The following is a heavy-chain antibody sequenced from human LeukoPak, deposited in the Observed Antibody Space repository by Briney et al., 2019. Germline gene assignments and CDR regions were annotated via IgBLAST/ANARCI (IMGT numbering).Heavy chain of an antibody. Sequence: PGGSLRLSCAASRFTFSTYGMSWVRQAPGKGLEWVSAISGSGTSTYYADSVKGRFTISRDNSKNTLYLQMNSLRAEHRAVYYCAKGNYDILTGYLYYFDYWGQGTLVTVSS. CDR1: RFTFSTYG. CDR3: AKGNYDILTGYLYYFDY. V-gene: IGHV3-23*01. J-gene: IGHJ4*02. CDR2: ISGSGTST. D-gene: IGHD3-9*01.